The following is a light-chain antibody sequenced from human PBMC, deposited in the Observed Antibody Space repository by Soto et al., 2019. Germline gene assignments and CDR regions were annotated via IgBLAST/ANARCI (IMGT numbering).Light chain of an antibody. J-gene: IGKJ2*01. V-gene: IGKV1-5*03. CDR1: QSIGDW. CDR3: QQYQRYPYT. Sequence: DIQMTQSPSALSASVGDSVSISCRASQSIGDWLAWYQKRPGEAPKALIYRAYTLETDVPSRFSGSGSGAEFTLTIRSLQPDDFAIYYCQQYQRYPYTFGQGTKLEI. CDR2: RAY.